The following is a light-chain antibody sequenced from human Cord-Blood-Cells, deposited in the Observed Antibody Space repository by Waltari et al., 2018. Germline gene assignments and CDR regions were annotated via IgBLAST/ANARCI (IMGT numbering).Light chain of an antibody. CDR3: SSYTSSSTV. J-gene: IGLJ1*01. CDR2: EVS. V-gene: IGLV2-14*01. Sequence: QSALTQPASVSGSPGQSITIPCTGTSSDVGGYNYVSWYQQHPGKAPKLMIYEVSNRPSGFSNRFSGSKSGNTASLTISGLQAEDEADYYCSSYTSSSTVFGTGTKVTVL. CDR1: SSDVGGYNY.